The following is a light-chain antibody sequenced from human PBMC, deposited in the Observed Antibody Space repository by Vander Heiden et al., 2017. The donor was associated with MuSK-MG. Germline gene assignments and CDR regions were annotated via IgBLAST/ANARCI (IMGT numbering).Light chain of an antibody. V-gene: IGKV1-39*01. CDR3: QQSYSTPYT. CDR2: AAS. J-gene: IGKJ2*01. Sequence: DIQMTQSTPSLSAAVGDRVTITCRASQSISSYLNWYQQQPGKAPKLLIDAASSLQSVVPTRIGSSGSRTDFTLTSSSLQPDDFATYYCQQSYSTPYTFGQGTKLEIK. CDR1: QSISSY.